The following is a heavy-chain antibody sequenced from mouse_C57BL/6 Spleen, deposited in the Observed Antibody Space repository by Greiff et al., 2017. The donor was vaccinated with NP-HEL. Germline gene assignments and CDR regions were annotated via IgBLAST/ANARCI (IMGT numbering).Heavy chain of an antibody. J-gene: IGHJ1*03. CDR1: GFTFTDYY. CDR2: IRNKANGYTT. Sequence: EVKLMESGGGLVQPGGSLSLSCAASGFTFTDYYMSWVRQPPGKALEWLGFIRNKANGYTTEYSASVKGRFTISRDNSQSILYLQMNALRAEDSATYYCARSPDWAGYFDVWGTGTTVTVSS. CDR3: ARSPDWAGYFDV. V-gene: IGHV7-3*01. D-gene: IGHD4-1*01.